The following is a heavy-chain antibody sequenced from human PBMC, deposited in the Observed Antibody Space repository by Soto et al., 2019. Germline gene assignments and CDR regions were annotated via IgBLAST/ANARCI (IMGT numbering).Heavy chain of an antibody. CDR3: ARGKTAAAGHPRLFALMDV. CDR2: IYYSGST. D-gene: IGHD6-13*01. V-gene: IGHV4-59*01. Sequence: QVQLQESGPGLVKPSETLSLTCTVSGGSISSYYWSWIRQPPGKGLEWIGYIYYSGSTNYNPSLKSRVTISVDTSKNQFSLKLSSVTAADTAVYYCARGKTAAAGHPRLFALMDVWGQGTTVTVSS. J-gene: IGHJ6*02. CDR1: GGSISSYY.